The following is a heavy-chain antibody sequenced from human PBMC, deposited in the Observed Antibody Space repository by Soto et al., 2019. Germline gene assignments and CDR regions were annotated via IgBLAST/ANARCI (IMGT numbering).Heavy chain of an antibody. D-gene: IGHD3-22*01. CDR1: GYSISSGYY. CDR3: ARAYYDRSGWGPWFDP. Sequence: SETLSLTCAVSGYSISSGYYWGWIRQPPGKGLEWIGSIYHSGSTYYNPSLKSRVTISVDPSKNQFSLKLSSVTDADTAVYYSARAYYDRSGWGPWFDPWGQGTLVT. V-gene: IGHV4-38-2*01. J-gene: IGHJ5*02. CDR2: IYHSGST.